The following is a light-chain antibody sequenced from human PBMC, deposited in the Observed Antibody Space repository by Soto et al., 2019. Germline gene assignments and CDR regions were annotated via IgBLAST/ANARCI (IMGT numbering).Light chain of an antibody. J-gene: IGKJ1*01. V-gene: IGKV1-5*01. CDR2: DAS. Sequence: DIQMTQSPSTLSASVGDRLTITCRASQSISSWLAWYQQKPGKPPKLLIYDASSLESGVPSRFSGSGSGTDFTLTISSLQPDDFATYYCQHYNGYSEAFGQGTKVDIK. CDR3: QHYNGYSEA. CDR1: QSISSW.